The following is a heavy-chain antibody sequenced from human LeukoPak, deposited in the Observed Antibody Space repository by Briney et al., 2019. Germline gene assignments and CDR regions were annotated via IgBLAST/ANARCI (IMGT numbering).Heavy chain of an antibody. J-gene: IGHJ5*02. Sequence: SVKVSCKASGGTFSSYAISWVRQAPGQGLEWMGGTIPIFGTANYAQKFQGRVTITADESTSTAYMELSSLRSDDTAVYYCARVPAASNWFDPWGQGTLVTVSS. V-gene: IGHV1-69*13. CDR2: TIPIFGTA. CDR3: ARVPAASNWFDP. D-gene: IGHD2-2*01. CDR1: GGTFSSYA.